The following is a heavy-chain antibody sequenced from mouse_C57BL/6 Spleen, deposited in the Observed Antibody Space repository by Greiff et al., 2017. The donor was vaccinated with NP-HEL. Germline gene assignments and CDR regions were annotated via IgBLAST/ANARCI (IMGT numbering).Heavy chain of an antibody. CDR3: ARSGYGNMYYAMDH. CDR1: GYTFTSYW. J-gene: IGHJ4*01. Sequence: VQLQQPGAELVKPGASVKLSCKASGYTFTSYWMHWVKQRPGQGLEWIGMIHPNSGSTNYNEKFKSKATLTVDKSSSTAYMQLSSLTSEDSAVYYCARSGYGNMYYAMDHWGQGTSVTVSS. CDR2: IHPNSGST. D-gene: IGHD2-1*01. V-gene: IGHV1-64*01.